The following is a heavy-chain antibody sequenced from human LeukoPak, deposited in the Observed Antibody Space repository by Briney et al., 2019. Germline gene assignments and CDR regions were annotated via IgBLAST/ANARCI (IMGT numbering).Heavy chain of an antibody. Sequence: ASVKVSCTASGYTFTGYYMHWVRQAPGQGLEWMGWINPNSGGTNYAQKFQGWVTMTRDTSISTAYMELSRLRSDDTAVYYCARAGYCSGGSCYLGGRFDPWGQGTLVTVSS. CDR1: GYTFTGYY. D-gene: IGHD2-15*01. V-gene: IGHV1-2*04. CDR2: INPNSGGT. J-gene: IGHJ5*02. CDR3: ARAGYCSGGSCYLGGRFDP.